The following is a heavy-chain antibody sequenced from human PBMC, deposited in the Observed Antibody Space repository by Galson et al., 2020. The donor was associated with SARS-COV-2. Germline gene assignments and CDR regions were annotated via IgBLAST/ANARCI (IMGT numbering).Heavy chain of an antibody. CDR1: GFTFSSFG. J-gene: IGHJ4*02. CDR3: AREGSVKNVRYFDWSLKY. V-gene: IGHV3-33*01. CDR2: IWFDGSYE. Sequence: GESLKISCATSGFTFSSFGMHWVRQAPGKGLEWLAVIWFDGSYEYYADSLKGRFTISRDNSNNTLYLQMNSLRDEDTAVYYCAREGSVKNVRYFDWSLKYWGQGTLVSVSS. D-gene: IGHD3-9*01.